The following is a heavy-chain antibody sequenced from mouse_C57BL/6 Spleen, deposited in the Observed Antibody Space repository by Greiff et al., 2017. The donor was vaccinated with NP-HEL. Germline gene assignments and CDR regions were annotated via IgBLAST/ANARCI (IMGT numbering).Heavy chain of an antibody. V-gene: IGHV1-54*01. CDR3: ARGGNYGYFDV. D-gene: IGHD2-1*01. J-gene: IGHJ1*03. CDR2: INPGSGGT. Sequence: QVQLKESGAELVRPGTSVKVSCKASGYAFTNYLIEWVKQRPGQGLAWIGVINPGSGGTNYNEKFKGKATLTADKSSSTAYMQLSSLTSEDSAVYFCARGGNYGYFDVWGTGTTVTVSS. CDR1: GYAFTNYL.